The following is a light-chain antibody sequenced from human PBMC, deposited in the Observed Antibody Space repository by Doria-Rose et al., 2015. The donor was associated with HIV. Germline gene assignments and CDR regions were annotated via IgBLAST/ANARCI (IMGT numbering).Light chain of an antibody. CDR3: QQYYDTPS. CDR2: WTS. Sequence: QSPESLGMSLGERATLNCKSNQSLLYTSKNYLAWYQQKPGQPPKLLIYWTSTRQSGVPARLSGSGSGTDFTLTISSLEAEDVAVYYCQQYYDTPSFGPGTTVDIK. CDR1: QSLLYTSKNY. V-gene: IGKV4-1*01. J-gene: IGKJ3*01.